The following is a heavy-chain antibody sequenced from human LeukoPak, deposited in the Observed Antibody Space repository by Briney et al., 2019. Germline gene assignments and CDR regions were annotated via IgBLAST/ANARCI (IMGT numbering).Heavy chain of an antibody. CDR2: VYSDDIR. J-gene: IGHJ4*02. CDR3: ARYPSRYSGYDYGQKYYFDY. V-gene: IGHV3-53*01. Sequence: GGSLRLSCAASGVAVSSSYMSWVRQAPGKGLEWVSIVYSDDIRYYVDSVKGRFTISRDNAKNSLYLQMNSLRAEDTAVYYCARYPSRYSGYDYGQKYYFDYWGQGTLVTVSS. D-gene: IGHD5-12*01. CDR1: GVAVSSSY.